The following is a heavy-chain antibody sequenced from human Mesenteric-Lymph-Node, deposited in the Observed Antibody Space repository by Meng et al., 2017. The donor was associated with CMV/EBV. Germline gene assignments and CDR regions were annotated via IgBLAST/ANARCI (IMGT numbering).Heavy chain of an antibody. D-gene: IGHD3-3*01. CDR2: ISYDANNK. J-gene: IGHJ4*02. Sequence: GESLKISCEASGFTFSSYAMHWVRQAPGKGLEWVAVISYDANNKFYADSVKGRFTISRDNSKNTLYLQMNSLRAEDTAVYYCARVRIDTDYDFWSGYYFFEYWGQGTLVTVSS. V-gene: IGHV3-30-3*01. CDR3: ARVRIDTDYDFWSGYYFFEY. CDR1: GFTFSSYA.